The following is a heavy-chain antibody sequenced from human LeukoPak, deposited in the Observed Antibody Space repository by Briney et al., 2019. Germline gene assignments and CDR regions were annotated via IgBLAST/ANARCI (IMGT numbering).Heavy chain of an antibody. CDR2: IKQDGSEK. J-gene: IGHJ4*02. Sequence: GGSLRLSCAASGFTFSSYWMSWVRQAPGNGLEWVANIKQDGSEKYYVDSVKGRFTISRDNAKNSLYLQMNSLRAEDTAVYYCARDQIVVVPAARGYYFDYWGQGTLVTVSS. D-gene: IGHD2-2*01. CDR1: GFTFSSYW. V-gene: IGHV3-7*01. CDR3: ARDQIVVVPAARGYYFDY.